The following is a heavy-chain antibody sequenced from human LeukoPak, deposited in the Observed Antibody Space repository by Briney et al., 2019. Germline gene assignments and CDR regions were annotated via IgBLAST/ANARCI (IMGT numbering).Heavy chain of an antibody. CDR1: GFTFSSYE. V-gene: IGHV3-48*03. Sequence: GGSLRLSCAASGFTFSSYEMNWVRQAPGRGLEWVSYIGNTGRTIYYTDSVKGRFTISRDNAKNSLYLQMNSLRAEDTAIYYCGRGDRYFFYFLGQGTLVTVSS. CDR3: GRGDRYFFYF. J-gene: IGHJ4*02. CDR2: IGNTGRTI.